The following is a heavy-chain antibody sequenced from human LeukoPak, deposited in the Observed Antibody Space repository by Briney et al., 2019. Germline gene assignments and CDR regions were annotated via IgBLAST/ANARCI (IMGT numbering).Heavy chain of an antibody. CDR2: ISSSSSYM. J-gene: IGHJ4*02. D-gene: IGHD1-26*01. CDR3: ARRLRWELLGTDY. V-gene: IGHV3-21*04. Sequence: PGGSLRLSCVASGFTLSSYSMNWVRQAPGKGLEWVSAISSSSSYMYYADSVKGRFTISRDNAKNSLYLQMNSLRAADTAVYYCARRLRWELLGTDYWGQGTLVTVSS. CDR1: GFTLSSYS.